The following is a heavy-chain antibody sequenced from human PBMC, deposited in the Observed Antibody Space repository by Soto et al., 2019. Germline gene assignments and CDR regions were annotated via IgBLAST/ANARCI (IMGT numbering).Heavy chain of an antibody. CDR3: AKDSSSWHMNWFDP. V-gene: IGHV3-23*01. CDR1: GFTFSSYA. D-gene: IGHD6-13*01. CDR2: ISGSGGGT. J-gene: IGHJ5*02. Sequence: PGGSLRLSCAASGFTFSSYAMSWVRQAPGKGLEWVSAISGSGGGTYYADSVKGRFTISRDNSKNTLYLQMNSLRAEDTAVYYCAKDSSSWHMNWFDPWGQGTLVTVSS.